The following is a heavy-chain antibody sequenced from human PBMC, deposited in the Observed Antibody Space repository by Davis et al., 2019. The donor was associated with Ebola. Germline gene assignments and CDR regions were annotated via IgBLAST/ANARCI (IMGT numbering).Heavy chain of an antibody. J-gene: IGHJ2*01. Sequence: GGSLRLSCAASGFIFRSYVMSWVRQAPGKGLEWVSTLGTSADTYYADSVKGRFTISRDNSKNTLYLQMNGLRAEDTAVYYCTRHVSGDFWYFDLWGRGTLVTVSS. CDR2: LGTSADT. V-gene: IGHV3-23*01. D-gene: IGHD4-17*01. CDR1: GFIFRSYV. CDR3: TRHVSGDFWYFDL.